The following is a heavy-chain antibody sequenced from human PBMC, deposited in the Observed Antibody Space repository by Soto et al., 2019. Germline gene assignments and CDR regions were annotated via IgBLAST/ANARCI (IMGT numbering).Heavy chain of an antibody. CDR1: GDSVSSNSAA. D-gene: IGHD5-12*01. V-gene: IGHV6-1*01. Sequence: SQTLSLTCAISGDSVSSNSAAWNWVRQSPSRGLEWLGRTFYRSTWYNDYAVSVKSRITINPDTSKNQFSLQLNSVTPEDTALYYCARATSRVATITYFYFYGMDVWGQGTTVTVSS. CDR3: ARATSRVATITYFYFYGMDV. J-gene: IGHJ6*02. CDR2: TFYRSTWYN.